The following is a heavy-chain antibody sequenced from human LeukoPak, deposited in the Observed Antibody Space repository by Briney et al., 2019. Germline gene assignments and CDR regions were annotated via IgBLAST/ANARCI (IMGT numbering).Heavy chain of an antibody. V-gene: IGHV4-34*01. Sequence: SETLSLTCAVYGGSFSGNNWSWIRQPPGKGLEWIGKINHSGGTNYNPSLKSRVTISVDTSKNQFSLKLNSMTAADTAVYYCARHGSPSDVLSAFDIWGQGTMVTVSS. J-gene: IGHJ3*02. D-gene: IGHD3-10*01. CDR1: GGSFSGNN. CDR2: INHSGGT. CDR3: ARHGSPSDVLSAFDI.